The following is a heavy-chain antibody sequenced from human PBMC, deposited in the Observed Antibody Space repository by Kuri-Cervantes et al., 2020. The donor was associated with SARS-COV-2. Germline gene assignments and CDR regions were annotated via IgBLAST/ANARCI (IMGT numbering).Heavy chain of an antibody. V-gene: IGHV3-7*05. D-gene: IGHD2-15*01. Sequence: GESLKISCAASGLTFNSYWMSWVRQAPGKGLEWVANIKQDGSERYYVDSVKGRFTISRDNAKNSLYLQMDSLRADDTAVYYCARSSCSGGSCYSAYSYGLFDYWVQGTLVTVSS. J-gene: IGHJ4*02. CDR1: GLTFNSYW. CDR3: ARSSCSGGSCYSAYSYGLFDY. CDR2: IKQDGSER.